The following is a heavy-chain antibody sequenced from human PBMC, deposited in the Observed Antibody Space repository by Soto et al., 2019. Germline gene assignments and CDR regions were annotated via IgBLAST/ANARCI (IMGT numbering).Heavy chain of an antibody. CDR2: IYYSGST. J-gene: IGHJ5*02. CDR3: ARDLASGGWFDP. V-gene: IGHV4-31*03. Sequence: SETLSLTCTVSGGSINSGGYYWSWIRQHPGKGLEWIGYIYYSGSTYYNPSLKSRVTVSVDTSKNQFSLKLSSVTAADTAVYYCARDLASGGWFDPWGQGTLVTVSS. D-gene: IGHD1-26*01. CDR1: GGSINSGGYY.